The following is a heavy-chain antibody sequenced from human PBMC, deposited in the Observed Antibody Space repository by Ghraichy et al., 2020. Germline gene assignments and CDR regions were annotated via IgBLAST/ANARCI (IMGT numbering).Heavy chain of an antibody. Sequence: GESLRLSCAASGFTFSNHWMQWVRQGPGKGLVWVADITGDGSGTHYADSVKGRFTISRDNAANMVYLEMKTVRLEDTAFYYCVRSIRARNWGGAADFWGQGTLVTVSS. J-gene: IGHJ4*02. D-gene: IGHD3-16*01. CDR3: VRSIRARNWGGAADF. CDR1: GFTFSNHW. V-gene: IGHV3-74*01. CDR2: ITGDGSGT.